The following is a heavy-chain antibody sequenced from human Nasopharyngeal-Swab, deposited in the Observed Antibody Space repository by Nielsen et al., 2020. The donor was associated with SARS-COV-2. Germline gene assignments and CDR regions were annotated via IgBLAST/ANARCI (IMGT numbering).Heavy chain of an antibody. J-gene: IGHJ4*02. V-gene: IGHV4-4*07. CDR3: ARDPPRFGELLPFDY. CDR1: GGSISSYY. D-gene: IGHD3-10*01. Sequence: GSLRLSCTVSGGSISSYYWSWIRQPAGKGLEWIGRIYTSGSTYYNPSLKSRVTISVDTSKNQFSLKLSSVTAADTAVYYCARDPPRFGELLPFDYWGQGTLVTVSS. CDR2: IYTSGST.